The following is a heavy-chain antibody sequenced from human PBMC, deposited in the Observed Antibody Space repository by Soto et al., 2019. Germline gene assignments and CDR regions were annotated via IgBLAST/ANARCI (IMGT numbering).Heavy chain of an antibody. J-gene: IGHJ4*02. Sequence: GGSLRLSCAASGFTFSSYAMSWVRQAPGKGLEWVSAISGSGGSTYYADSVKGRFTISRDNSKNTLYLQMNSLRAEDTAVYYCAKIPCFLVRGGSCYFYYWGQGTLVTVSS. CDR1: GFTFSSYA. CDR2: ISGSGGST. CDR3: AKIPCFLVRGGSCYFYY. V-gene: IGHV3-23*01. D-gene: IGHD2-15*01.